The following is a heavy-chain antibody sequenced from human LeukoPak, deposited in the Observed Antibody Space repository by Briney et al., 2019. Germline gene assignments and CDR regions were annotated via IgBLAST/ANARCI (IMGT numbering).Heavy chain of an antibody. CDR3: VKDGWDY. CDR1: GFTFSDYG. J-gene: IGHJ4*02. Sequence: GGSLRLSCAASGFTFSDYGMNWVRQAPGKGLEGVSFISGTGDTYYADFVKGRFTISRVNSKNTLFLQMDSLRAGDMAIYYCVKDGWDYWGQGTLVTVSS. CDR2: ISGTGDT. D-gene: IGHD2-2*03. V-gene: IGHV3-23*01.